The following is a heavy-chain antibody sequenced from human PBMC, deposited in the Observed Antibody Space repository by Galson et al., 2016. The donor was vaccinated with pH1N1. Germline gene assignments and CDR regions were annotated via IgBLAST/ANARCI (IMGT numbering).Heavy chain of an antibody. J-gene: IGHJ6*02. D-gene: IGHD3-10*01. V-gene: IGHV2-70*04. CDR3: ARMGVASGGRYYYGMDV. CDR2: IDWDDEK. CDR1: GFSLSTFGVR. Sequence: PALVKPTQTLKLTRTFSGFSLSTFGVRVSWIRQSPGKALEWLARIDWDDEKFYSPPLKARLTISKDTSKDQVVLTMTNMDPVDTGTYYCARMGVASGGRYYYGMDVWGQGTTVTVSS.